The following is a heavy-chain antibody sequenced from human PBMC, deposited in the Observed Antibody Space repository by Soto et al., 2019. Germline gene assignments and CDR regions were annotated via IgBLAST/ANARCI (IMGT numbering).Heavy chain of an antibody. Sequence: SETLSLTCAVSGGSISSGGYSWSWIRQPPGKGLEWIGYIYYSGSTYYNPSLKSRVTISVDTSKNQFSLKLSSVTAADTAVYYCARPGNYGSGSYLYYLDYWGQGTPVTVSS. D-gene: IGHD3-10*01. J-gene: IGHJ4*02. CDR1: GGSISSGGYS. CDR3: ARPGNYGSGSYLYYLDY. V-gene: IGHV4-30-2*03. CDR2: IYYSGST.